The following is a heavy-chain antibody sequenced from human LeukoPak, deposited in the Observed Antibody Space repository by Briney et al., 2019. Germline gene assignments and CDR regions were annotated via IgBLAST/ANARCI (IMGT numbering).Heavy chain of an antibody. Sequence: GGSLRLSCAASGFTFSSYEMNWVRQAPGKGLEWVSYISSSSSTIYYADSVKGRFTISRDNSKNTLYLQMNSLRAEDTAVYYCARDQRRYCSGGSCLSYFDYWGQGTLVTVSS. CDR1: GFTFSSYE. CDR2: ISSSSSTI. V-gene: IGHV3-48*01. D-gene: IGHD2-15*01. CDR3: ARDQRRYCSGGSCLSYFDY. J-gene: IGHJ4*02.